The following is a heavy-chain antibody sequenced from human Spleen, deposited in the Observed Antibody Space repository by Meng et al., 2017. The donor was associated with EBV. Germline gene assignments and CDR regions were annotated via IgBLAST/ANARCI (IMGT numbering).Heavy chain of an antibody. CDR3: ASNIKVPRY. CDR2: INHSGIT. V-gene: IGHV4-34*01. CDR1: GGSFSDYY. D-gene: IGHD2/OR15-2a*01. J-gene: IGHJ4*02. Sequence: LQQGGAGLLKPSEPLSLTCAVYGGSFSDYYWTWIRQPPGMGLEWIGEINHSGITSYNPSLRSRVTISVDTSKNQFSLKLTSVTAADTAVYYCASNIKVPRYWGQGTLVTVSS.